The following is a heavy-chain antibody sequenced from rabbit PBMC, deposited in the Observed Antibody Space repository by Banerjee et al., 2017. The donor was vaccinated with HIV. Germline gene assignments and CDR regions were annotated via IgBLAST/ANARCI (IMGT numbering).Heavy chain of an antibody. D-gene: IGHD6-1*01. J-gene: IGHJ4*01. CDR2: ISYGGST. V-gene: IGHV1S28*01. CDR1: GFDFSSYG. CDR3: ARDHGSDEHYAYDL. Sequence: LEESGGDLVKPGASLTLTCKASGFDFSSYGISWVRQAPGKGLEYIGYISYGGSTYYASWVNGRFTISRNTNQNTVTLQMTSLTAADTATYFCARDHGSDEHYAYDLWGPGTLVTVS.